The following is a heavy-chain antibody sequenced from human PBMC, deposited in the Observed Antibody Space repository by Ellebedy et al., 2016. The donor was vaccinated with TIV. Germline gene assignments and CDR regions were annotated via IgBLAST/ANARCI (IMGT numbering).Heavy chain of an antibody. CDR1: GFSLSNSF. V-gene: IGHV3-23*01. J-gene: IGHJ4*02. CDR2: LTADGRST. Sequence: GGSLRLSXAASGFSLSNSFMSWIRQAPGKGLEWASTLTADGRSTNFADSVKGRFTISRDNSKNTVYLQMNSLRSEDTAVYYCRPGHYSDAWGQGTLVTVSS. CDR3: RPGHYSDA.